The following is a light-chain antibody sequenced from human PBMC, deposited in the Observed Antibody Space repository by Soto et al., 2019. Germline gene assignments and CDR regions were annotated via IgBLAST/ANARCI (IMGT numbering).Light chain of an antibody. CDR1: QLISSW. J-gene: IGKJ4*01. CDR3: QQASTFPFT. CDR2: AAS. V-gene: IGKV1-12*01. Sequence: DIQMTQSPSSLAASVGDRVTITCRASQLISSWLVLYQQKPGHAPKLLIYAASNLQSGVPSRFSGSASGTEFTLTISSLQPEDFATYYCQQASTFPFTFGGGAEVQIK.